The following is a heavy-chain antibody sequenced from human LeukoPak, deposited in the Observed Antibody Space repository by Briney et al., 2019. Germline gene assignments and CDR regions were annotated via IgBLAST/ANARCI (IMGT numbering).Heavy chain of an antibody. CDR1: AGSISSSSYY. CDR3: ARDFRRTDYYDFRSGYPKGHIDY. D-gene: IGHD3-3*01. V-gene: IGHV4-39*02. Sequence: PSETLSLTCTVSAGSISSSSYYWGWIRQPPGKGLEWIGSIYYSGSTYYNPSLKSRVTISVDTSKNQFSLKLSSVTAADTAVYYCARDFRRTDYYDFRSGYPKGHIDYWGQGTLVTVSS. CDR2: IYYSGST. J-gene: IGHJ4*02.